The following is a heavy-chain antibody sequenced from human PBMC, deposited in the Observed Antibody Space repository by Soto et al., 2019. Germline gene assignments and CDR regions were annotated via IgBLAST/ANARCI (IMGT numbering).Heavy chain of an antibody. J-gene: IGHJ4*02. V-gene: IGHV3-30*18. CDR1: GFTFSSYG. Sequence: QVQLVESGGGVVQPGRSLRLSCAASGFTFSSYGMHWVRQAPGKGLEWVAVISYDGSNKYYADSVKGRFTISRDNSKNTLYLQMNSLRAEDTAVYYCAKEQVGYCSGGSCYSKGHFDYWGQGTLVTVSS. CDR3: AKEQVGYCSGGSCYSKGHFDY. D-gene: IGHD2-15*01. CDR2: ISYDGSNK.